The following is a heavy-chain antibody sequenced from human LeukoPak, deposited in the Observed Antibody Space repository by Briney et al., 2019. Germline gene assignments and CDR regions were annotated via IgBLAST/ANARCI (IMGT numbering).Heavy chain of an antibody. CDR3: ARDFNWAFDF. D-gene: IGHD1-1*01. V-gene: IGHV3-30*04. CDR2: ISYDGSNK. CDR1: GFTFSSYA. J-gene: IGHJ4*02. Sequence: PGGSLRLSCAASGFTFSSYAMHWVRQAPGKGLEWVAVISYDGSNKYYADSVKGRFTISRDNSKNTLYLQTNSLRAEDTAVYYCARDFNWAFDFRGQGILVTVSS.